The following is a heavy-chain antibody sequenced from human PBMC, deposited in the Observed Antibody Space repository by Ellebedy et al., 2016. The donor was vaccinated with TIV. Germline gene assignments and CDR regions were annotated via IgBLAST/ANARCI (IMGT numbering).Heavy chain of an antibody. CDR3: AKDGEWEHWEFTDHFDY. CDR2: ISGSGGST. Sequence: GGSLRLSXPASGFTFSSYAMSWVRQAPGKGLEWVSAISGSGGSTYYADSVKGRFTISRDNSKNTLYLQMNSLRAEDTAVYYCAKDGEWEHWEFTDHFDYWGQGTLVTVSS. CDR1: GFTFSSYA. V-gene: IGHV3-23*01. D-gene: IGHD1-26*01. J-gene: IGHJ4*02.